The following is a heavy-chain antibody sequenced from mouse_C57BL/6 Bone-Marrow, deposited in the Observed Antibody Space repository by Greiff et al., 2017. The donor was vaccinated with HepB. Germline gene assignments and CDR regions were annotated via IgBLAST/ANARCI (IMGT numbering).Heavy chain of an antibody. Sequence: QVQLQQPGAELVMPGASVKLSCKASGYTFTSYWMHWVKQRPGQGLEWIGEIDPSDSYTNYNQKFKGKSTLTVDKSSSTAYMQLSSLTSEDSAVYYCAREYYDGLWYFEVWGTGTTVTVSS. V-gene: IGHV1-69*01. CDR3: AREYYDGLWYFEV. D-gene: IGHD1-1*01. CDR2: IDPSDSYT. CDR1: GYTFTSYW. J-gene: IGHJ1*03.